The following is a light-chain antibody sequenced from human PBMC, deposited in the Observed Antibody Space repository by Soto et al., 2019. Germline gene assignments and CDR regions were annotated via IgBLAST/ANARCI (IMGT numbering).Light chain of an antibody. CDR3: QCYDSSLSGYV. Sequence: QSVLTQPPSVSGAPGQRVTISFTGSSSNIGAGYDVHWYQQLPGTAPKLLIYGNSNRPSGVPDRFSGSKSGTSASLAITGLQAEDEADYYCQCYDSSLSGYVFGTGTKLTVL. J-gene: IGLJ1*01. CDR2: GNS. V-gene: IGLV1-40*01. CDR1: SSNIGAGYD.